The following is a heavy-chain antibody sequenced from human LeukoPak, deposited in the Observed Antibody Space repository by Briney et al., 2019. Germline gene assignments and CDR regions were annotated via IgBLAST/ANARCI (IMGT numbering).Heavy chain of an antibody. CDR2: INSDGSTT. J-gene: IGHJ4*02. Sequence: GGSLRLSCAASGFTFSSERMHWVRQAPGTGLVWVSRINSDGSTTNYADSVKGRFTISRDNAKSTLYLQMNSLRAEDTAVYYCARDSQHLNFDHWGQGTLVTVSS. V-gene: IGHV3-74*01. CDR3: ARDSQHLNFDH. CDR1: GFTFSSER. D-gene: IGHD3-3*02.